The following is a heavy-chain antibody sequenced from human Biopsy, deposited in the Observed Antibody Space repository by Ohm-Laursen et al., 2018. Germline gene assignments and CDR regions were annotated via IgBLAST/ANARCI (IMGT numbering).Heavy chain of an antibody. D-gene: IGHD1-26*01. V-gene: IGHV1-18*01. Sequence: AASVKVSCKPSGYFFSSYGLNWVRQAPGQGLEWMGRISGYNGNTNYAQKFQGRVTMTIDSSASTAYLELRSLRSDDTAFYYCVRGTGSQYFDYWGQGTLVTVSS. CDR2: ISGYNGNT. CDR3: VRGTGSQYFDY. CDR1: GYFFSSYG. J-gene: IGHJ4*02.